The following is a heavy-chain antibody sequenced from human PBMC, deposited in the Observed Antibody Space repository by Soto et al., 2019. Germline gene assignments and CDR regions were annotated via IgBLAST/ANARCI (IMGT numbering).Heavy chain of an antibody. V-gene: IGHV3-11*01. CDR2: ISSSGDTI. J-gene: IGHJ4*02. CDR1: GFIFSDYH. CDR3: VRDRRISGINRGLDY. D-gene: IGHD1-20*01. Sequence: PGGSLRLSCAASGFIFSDYHMTWIRQAPGKGLELVAYISSSGDTIYYADSVKGRFTISRDNGRDSLFLQMSSLRPEDTAVYYCVRDRRISGINRGLDYWGRGTLVTVSS.